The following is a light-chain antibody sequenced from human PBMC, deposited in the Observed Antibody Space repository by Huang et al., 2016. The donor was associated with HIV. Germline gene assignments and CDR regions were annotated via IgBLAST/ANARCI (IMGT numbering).Light chain of an antibody. CDR3: QQYNNWPLT. J-gene: IGKJ1*01. Sequence: EIVMTQSPATLSVSPGESATLSCRASQSVNSNLAWYQQKPGQAPRLLSYGASTRATGRPARFSGCGSWTEFTLTNSSLQSQDVAVYYCQQYNNWPLTFGEGTKLEIK. V-gene: IGKV3-15*01. CDR1: QSVNSN. CDR2: GAS.